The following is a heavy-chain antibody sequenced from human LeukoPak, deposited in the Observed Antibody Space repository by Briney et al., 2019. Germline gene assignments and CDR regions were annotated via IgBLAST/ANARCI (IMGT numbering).Heavy chain of an antibody. V-gene: IGHV4-34*01. CDR1: GGSFGDYY. CDR2: IHNSGST. J-gene: IGHJ4*02. CDR3: VRRRGGSSDIDY. D-gene: IGHD2-15*01. Sequence: SETLSLTCAVYGGSFGDYYWSWIRQPPGKGPEWIGNIHNSGSTYYNPTLKSRVTISIDTSIDQFSLKLGSVTAADTAVYYCVRRRGGSSDIDYWGQGTLVTVSS.